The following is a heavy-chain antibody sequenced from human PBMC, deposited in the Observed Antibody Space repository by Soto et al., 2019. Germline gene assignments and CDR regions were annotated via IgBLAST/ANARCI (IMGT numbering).Heavy chain of an antibody. CDR3: ARDKLSYYYDSSGYYPHY. J-gene: IGHJ4*02. D-gene: IGHD3-22*01. CDR1: GYTFTSYY. CDR2: INPSGGST. Sequence: ASVKVSCKATGYTFTSYYMHWVRQAPGQGLEWMGIINPSGGSTSYAQKFQGRVTMTRDTSTSTVYMELSSLRSEDTAVYYCARDKLSYYYDSSGYYPHYWGQGTLVTVSS. V-gene: IGHV1-46*01.